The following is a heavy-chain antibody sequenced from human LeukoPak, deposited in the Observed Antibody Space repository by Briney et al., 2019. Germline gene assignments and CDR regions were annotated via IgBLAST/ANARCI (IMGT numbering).Heavy chain of an antibody. CDR1: GGTFSSYA. CDR2: IIPIFGTA. D-gene: IGHD2-2*01. V-gene: IGHV1-69*01. J-gene: IGHJ6*02. Sequence: SVKVSCKASGGTFSSYAISWVRQAPGQGLEWMGGIIPIFGTANYAQKFQGRVTITADESTSTAYMELSSLRSEDTAVYYCARESEGVVVVPAATYGMDVWGQGTTVTVSS. CDR3: ARESEGVVVVPAATYGMDV.